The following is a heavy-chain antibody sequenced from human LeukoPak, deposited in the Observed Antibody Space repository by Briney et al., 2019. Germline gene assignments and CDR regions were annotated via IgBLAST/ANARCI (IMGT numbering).Heavy chain of an antibody. D-gene: IGHD6-13*01. J-gene: IGHJ4*02. V-gene: IGHV3-30-3*02. Sequence: GRSLRLSCAASGFTFSSYAMHWVRQAPGKGLEWVAVISYDGSNKYYADSVKGRFTISRDNSKNTLYLQMNSLRAEDTAVYYCAKSWHSSWYLDYWGQGTLVTVSS. CDR3: AKSWHSSWYLDY. CDR1: GFTFSSYA. CDR2: ISYDGSNK.